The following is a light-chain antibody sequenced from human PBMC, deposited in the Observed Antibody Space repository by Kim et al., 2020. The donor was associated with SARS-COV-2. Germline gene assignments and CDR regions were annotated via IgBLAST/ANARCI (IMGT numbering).Light chain of an antibody. Sequence: QLVLTQSPSASASLGASVKLTCTLSSGHSSYAIAWHQQQPDKGPRYLMKVNSDGSHSKGDGIPDRFSGSSSGAVRYFTISSLQSEDEADYYCQTWGTDSVVFGGGTQLTVL. CDR3: QTWGTDSVV. J-gene: IGLJ2*01. CDR1: SGHSSYA. V-gene: IGLV4-69*01. CDR2: VNSDGSH.